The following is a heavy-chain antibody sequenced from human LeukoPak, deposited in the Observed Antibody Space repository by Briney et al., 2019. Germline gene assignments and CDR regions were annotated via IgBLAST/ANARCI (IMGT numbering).Heavy chain of an antibody. Sequence: GASVKVSFKASGYTFTGYYMHWVRQAPGQGLAWMGGIKPNCGGMKYAQKFQGRVTMTRYTSISTAYMELSRLRSADRAVYYWARVGGSRRYRKRNWFDPWGQGTLVTVSS. V-gene: IGHV1-2*02. CDR3: ARVGGSRRYRKRNWFDP. D-gene: IGHD2-15*01. CDR2: IKPNCGGM. CDR1: GYTFTGYY. J-gene: IGHJ5*02.